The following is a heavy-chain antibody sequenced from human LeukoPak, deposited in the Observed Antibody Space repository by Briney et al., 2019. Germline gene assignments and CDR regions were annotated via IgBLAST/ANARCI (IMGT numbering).Heavy chain of an antibody. V-gene: IGHV4-59*08. CDR3: ARHRGEYFQD. CDR1: GASINNNF. Sequence: SETLSLTCTVSGASINNNFWTWIRQPPGKGLEWIGYIYSSGSANYNPSLKSRVIISGDTSKNQISLNLTSVTAADTAVYFCARHRGEYFQDWGQGTLVTVSS. J-gene: IGHJ1*01. CDR2: IYSSGSA. D-gene: IGHD3-10*01.